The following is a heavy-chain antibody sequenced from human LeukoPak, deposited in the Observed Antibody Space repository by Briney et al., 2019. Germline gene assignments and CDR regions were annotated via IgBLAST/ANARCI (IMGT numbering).Heavy chain of an antibody. CDR1: GGSFSGYY. D-gene: IGHD4-17*01. J-gene: IGHJ4*02. CDR3: ARGHSTAAYYFDY. Sequence: PSEILSLTCAVYGGSFSGYYWSWIRQPPGKGLEWIGEINHSGSTNYNPSLKSRVTISVDTSKNQFSLKLSSVTAADTAVYYCARGHSTAAYYFDYWGQGTLVTVSS. V-gene: IGHV4-34*01. CDR2: INHSGST.